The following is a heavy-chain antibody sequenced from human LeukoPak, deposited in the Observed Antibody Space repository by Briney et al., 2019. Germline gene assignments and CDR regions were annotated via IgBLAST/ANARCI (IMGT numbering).Heavy chain of an antibody. CDR1: GYTFTSYY. Sequence: ASVKVSCKASGYTFTSYYMHWVRQAPGQGLEWMGIINPSGGSTSYAQKFQGRVTMTRNTSTSTVYMELSSLRSEDTAVYYCAREVAYLERRGDFDYWGQGTLVTVSS. CDR2: INPSGGST. CDR3: AREVAYLERRGDFDY. D-gene: IGHD1-1*01. V-gene: IGHV1-46*01. J-gene: IGHJ4*02.